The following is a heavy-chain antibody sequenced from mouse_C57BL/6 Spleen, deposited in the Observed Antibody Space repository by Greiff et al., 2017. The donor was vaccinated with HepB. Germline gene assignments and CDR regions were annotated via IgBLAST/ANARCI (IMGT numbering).Heavy chain of an antibody. Sequence: DVQLVESGGGLVKPGGSLKLSCAASGFTFSSYAMSWVRQTPDKRLEWVATISDGGSYTYYPDNVKGRFTISRDNAKNNLYLQMRHLKSEDTAMYYWARDDSGSVDYWGQGTTLTVSS. D-gene: IGHD1-3*01. V-gene: IGHV5-4*01. CDR1: GFTFSSYA. J-gene: IGHJ2*01. CDR2: ISDGGSYT. CDR3: ARDDSGSVDY.